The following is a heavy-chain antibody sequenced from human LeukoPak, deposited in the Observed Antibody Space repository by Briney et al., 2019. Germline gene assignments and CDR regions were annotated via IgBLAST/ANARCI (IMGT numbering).Heavy chain of an antibody. J-gene: IGHJ3*02. CDR3: ARDLADSSGYYSDAFDI. V-gene: IGHV4-4*07. CDR1: GGSISSYY. Sequence: SETLSLTCTVSGGSISSYYWSWIRQPAGKGLEWIGRIYTSGSTNYNPSLKSRVTMSVDTSKNQFSLKLSSVTAADTAVYYCARDLADSSGYYSDAFDIWGQGTMVTVSS. CDR2: IYTSGST. D-gene: IGHD3-22*01.